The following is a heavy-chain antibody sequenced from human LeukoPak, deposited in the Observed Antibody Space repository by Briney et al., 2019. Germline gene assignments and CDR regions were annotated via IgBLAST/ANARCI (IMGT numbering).Heavy chain of an antibody. J-gene: IGHJ4*02. V-gene: IGHV1-2*02. D-gene: IGHD5-12*01. Sequence: ASVKVSCKASGYTFTGYYMHWVRQAPGQGLEWMGWINPDSGGTNSAQKFQGRVTMTRDTSISTAYMELSSLRSEDTAVYYCAREVRGWLRLREYYFDYWGQGTLVTVSS. CDR2: INPDSGGT. CDR1: GYTFTGYY. CDR3: AREVRGWLRLREYYFDY.